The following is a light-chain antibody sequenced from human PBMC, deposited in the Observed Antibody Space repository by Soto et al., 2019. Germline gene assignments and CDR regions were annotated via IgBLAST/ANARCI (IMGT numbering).Light chain of an antibody. Sequence: IQLTQSPSSLSASVLDIFTITWRASQVICTYLNWYHQKPGKAPQLLIYGASTLQSGVPSRFSASGSGTHFTLTINSLQPEDFGAYSCQQSYSTPTFGQGTKVDIK. CDR2: GAS. CDR1: QVICTY. CDR3: QQSYSTPT. J-gene: IGKJ1*01. V-gene: IGKV1-39*01.